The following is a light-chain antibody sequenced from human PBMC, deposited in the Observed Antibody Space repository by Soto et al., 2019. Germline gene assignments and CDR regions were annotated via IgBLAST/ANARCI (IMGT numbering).Light chain of an antibody. CDR2: RNN. V-gene: IGLV1-47*01. Sequence: QSVLTQPPSASGTPGQRVTISCSGSSSNIGSNYVYWYQQLPGTAPKLLIYRNNQRPSGVPDRFSGSKSGTSASLAISGLRSEDEADYYCAAWDDSLHVVFGGGTKLT. CDR3: AAWDDSLHVV. CDR1: SSNIGSNY. J-gene: IGLJ2*01.